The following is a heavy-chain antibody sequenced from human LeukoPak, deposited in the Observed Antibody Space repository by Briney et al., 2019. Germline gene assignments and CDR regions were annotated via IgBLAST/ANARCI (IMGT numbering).Heavy chain of an antibody. CDR3: ARKGDGSSSSHDALDI. V-gene: IGHV1-2*02. CDR2: NSGGT. Sequence: NSGGTNYAQKFQGRVTMTRHTSIRTAYMELSRLRSDDTAVYYCARKGDGSSSSHDALDIWGQGTMVTVSS. J-gene: IGHJ3*02. D-gene: IGHD1-26*01.